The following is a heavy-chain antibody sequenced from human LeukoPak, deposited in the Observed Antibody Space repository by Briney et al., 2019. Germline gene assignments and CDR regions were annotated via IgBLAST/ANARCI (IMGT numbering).Heavy chain of an antibody. CDR1: GFTFSSYS. CDR2: ISSSSSTI. V-gene: IGHV3-48*04. J-gene: IGHJ5*02. Sequence: PGGSLRLTCAASGFTFSSYSMNWVRQAPGKGLEWVSYISSSSSTIYYADSVKGRFTISRDNAKNSLYLQMNSLRAEDTAVYYCARELRWFDPWGQGTLVTVSS. CDR3: ARELRWFDP.